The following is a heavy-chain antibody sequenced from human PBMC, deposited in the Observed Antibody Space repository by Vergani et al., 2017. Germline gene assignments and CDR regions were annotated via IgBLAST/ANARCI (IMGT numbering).Heavy chain of an antibody. V-gene: IGHV3-43*02. CDR2: ISGDGGST. CDR1: GFTFDDYA. Sequence: EVQLVESGGGVVQPGGSLRLSCAASGFTFDDYAMHWVRQAPGKGLEWVSLISGDGGSTYYADSLKGRFTISRDNSKNSLYLQMNSLRTEDTALYYCAKDVNWFGESPLDYWGQGTLVTVSS. CDR3: AKDVNWFGESPLDY. J-gene: IGHJ4*02. D-gene: IGHD3-10*01.